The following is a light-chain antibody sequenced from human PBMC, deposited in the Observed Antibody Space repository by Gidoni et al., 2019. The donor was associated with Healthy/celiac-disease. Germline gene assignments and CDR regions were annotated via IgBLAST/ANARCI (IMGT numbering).Light chain of an antibody. V-gene: IGKV3-11*01. CDR3: QQRSNWPQLT. J-gene: IGKJ4*01. CDR1: QRVSSY. CDR2: DAS. Sequence: EIVLPQSPATLSLSPGERATLSCRASQRVSSYLAWYQQKPGQAPRLLIYDASNRATGIPARFSGSGSGTDFTLTISSLEPEDFAVYYCQQRSNWPQLTFGGGTKVEIK.